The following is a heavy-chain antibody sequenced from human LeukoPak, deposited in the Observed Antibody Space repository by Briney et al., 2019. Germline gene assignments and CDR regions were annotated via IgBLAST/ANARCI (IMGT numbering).Heavy chain of an antibody. V-gene: IGHV4-34*01. Sequence: PSETLSLTCAVYGGSFRGYYWSWIRQPPGKGLEWIGEINHRGSTKYNPSLKSRVTISVDTSKNQFSLKLSSVTAADTAVYYCARGADSSGYYSIFYFDYWGQGTLVTVSS. CDR1: GGSFRGYY. CDR2: INHRGST. J-gene: IGHJ4*02. D-gene: IGHD3-22*01. CDR3: ARGADSSGYYSIFYFDY.